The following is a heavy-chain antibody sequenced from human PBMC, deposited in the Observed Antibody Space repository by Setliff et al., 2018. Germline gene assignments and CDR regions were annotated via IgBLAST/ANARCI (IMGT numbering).Heavy chain of an antibody. Sequence: PSETLSLTCTVSGASISSGTYYWAWIRQPPGKGLEWIGRIHYRGTNYSNASLASRLTISVDTAKNQFSLKLTSVTAADTAVYYCARTGTYRYFDYWGQGTRVTVSS. CDR2: IHYRGTN. CDR3: ARTGTYRYFDY. D-gene: IGHD1-1*01. CDR1: GASISSGTYY. J-gene: IGHJ4*02. V-gene: IGHV4-39*01.